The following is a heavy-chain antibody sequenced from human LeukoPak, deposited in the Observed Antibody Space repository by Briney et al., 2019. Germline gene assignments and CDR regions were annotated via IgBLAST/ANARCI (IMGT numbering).Heavy chain of an antibody. J-gene: IGHJ3*02. D-gene: IGHD3-16*01. V-gene: IGHV3-11*04. CDR1: GFTVSGNY. Sequence: GGSLRLSCAASGFTVSGNYMTWVRQAPGKGLEWVSYISGSGTTIYYADSVKGRFTISRDYSKNSLYLQMNSLRAEDTAVYYCARDLVSGAYTFDIWGQGTMVTVSS. CDR3: ARDLVSGAYTFDI. CDR2: ISGSGTTI.